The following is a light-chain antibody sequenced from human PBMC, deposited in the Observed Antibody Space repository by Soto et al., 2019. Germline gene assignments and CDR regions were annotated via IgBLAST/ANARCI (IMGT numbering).Light chain of an antibody. CDR2: DVS. J-gene: IGLJ3*02. CDR3: CSYAGSSTLV. CDR1: SRDVGGYNY. Sequence: QSALTQPRSVSGSPGQSVTISCTGTSRDVGGYNYVSWYQQHPGKAPKLIIYDVSERPSGVPGRFSGSKSGNTASLTISGLQSNDEADYYCCSYAGSSTLVFGGGTKLTVL. V-gene: IGLV2-11*01.